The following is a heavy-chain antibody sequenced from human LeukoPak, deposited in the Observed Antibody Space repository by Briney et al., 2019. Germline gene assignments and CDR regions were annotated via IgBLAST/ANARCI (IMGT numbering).Heavy chain of an antibody. D-gene: IGHD2-21*01. J-gene: IGHJ4*02. V-gene: IGHV3-48*01. CDR1: GFIFNSYG. CDR2: ISSSTSNI. CDR3: ARDGVMAETRFYFDS. Sequence: GASLRLSCTGSGFIFNSYGINWVRQAPGKGLEWVAYISSSTSNIFYADSVKGRFTISRDHAKDSVLLQMNSLRVEDTALYFCARDGVMAETRFYFDSWGQGALVIVSS.